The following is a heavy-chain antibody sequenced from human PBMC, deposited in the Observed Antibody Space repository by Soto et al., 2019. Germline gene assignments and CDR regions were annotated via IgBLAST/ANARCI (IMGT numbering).Heavy chain of an antibody. D-gene: IGHD3-22*01. CDR1: GFTFNNYG. Sequence: GGSLRLSCSVSGFTFNNYGINWVRQAPGRGLEWVSSVSKSDYTYYSDSVKGRFTISRDNAKNSVSLQMNSLRVEDTAVFYCAREDSIIIPAVSDFWGQGTLVTVSS. J-gene: IGHJ4*02. V-gene: IGHV3-21*01. CDR2: VSKSDYT. CDR3: AREDSIIIPAVSDF.